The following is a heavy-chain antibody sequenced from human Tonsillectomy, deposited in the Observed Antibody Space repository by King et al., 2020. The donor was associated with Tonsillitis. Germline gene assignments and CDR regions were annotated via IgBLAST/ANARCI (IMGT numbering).Heavy chain of an antibody. CDR2: LYSGGIT. CDR3: ARGDVSSGSYYSSFDY. CDR1: GFTVSSNY. J-gene: IGHJ4*02. Sequence: VQLVESGGGLIQPGGSLRLSCAASGFTVSSNYMTWVRQAPGKGLEWGSVLYSGGITYYSDSVKGRFTISRDNSKNTLYLQMNSLRAEDTAVYYCARGDVSSGSYYSSFDYWGQGTLVTVSS. D-gene: IGHD3-10*01. V-gene: IGHV3-53*01.